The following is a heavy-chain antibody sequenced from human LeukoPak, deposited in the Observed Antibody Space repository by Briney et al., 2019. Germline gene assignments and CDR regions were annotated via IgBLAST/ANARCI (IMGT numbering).Heavy chain of an antibody. CDR3: ARARLGIAVAGGHNWFDP. J-gene: IGHJ5*02. CDR2: ISYDGSNK. D-gene: IGHD6-19*01. V-gene: IGHV3-30*04. Sequence: GRSLRLSWAASGFTYSSYAMHWVRQAPGKGLEWVAVISYDGSNKYYADSVKGRFTISRDNSKNTLYLQMNSLRAEDTAVYYCARARLGIAVAGGHNWFDPWGQGTLVTVSS. CDR1: GFTYSSYA.